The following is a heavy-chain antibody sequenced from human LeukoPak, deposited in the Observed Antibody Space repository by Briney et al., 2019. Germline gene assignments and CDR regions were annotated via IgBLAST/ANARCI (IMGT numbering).Heavy chain of an antibody. V-gene: IGHV4-31*03. CDR3: ARDSSTDCSGGSCYQNYYYYYGMDV. CDR2: LYYSGST. D-gene: IGHD2-15*01. CDR1: GGSISSGGYY. Sequence: PSETLSLTCTVSGGSISSGGYYWSWIRQHPGKVLEWIGYLYYSGSTYYNPSLKSRVTISVDTSKNQFSLKLSSVTAADTAVYYCARDSSTDCSGGSCYQNYYYYYGMDVWGQGTTVTVSS. J-gene: IGHJ6*02.